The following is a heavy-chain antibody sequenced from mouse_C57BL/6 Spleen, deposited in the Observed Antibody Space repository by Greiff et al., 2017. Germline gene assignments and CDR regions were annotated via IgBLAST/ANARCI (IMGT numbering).Heavy chain of an antibody. Sequence: EVQLQQSGPGLVKPSQSLSLTCSVTGYSITSGYYWNWIRQFPGNKLEWMGYISYDGSNNYNPSLKNRISITLDTSKNQFFLKLNSVTTEDTATYYCASQLRGLAYWGQGTLVTGSA. V-gene: IGHV3-6*01. D-gene: IGHD3-2*02. CDR2: ISYDGSN. CDR3: ASQLRGLAY. J-gene: IGHJ3*01. CDR1: GYSITSGYY.